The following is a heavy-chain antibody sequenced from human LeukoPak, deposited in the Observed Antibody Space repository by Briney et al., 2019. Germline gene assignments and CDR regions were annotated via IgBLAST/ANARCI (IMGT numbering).Heavy chain of an antibody. CDR3: ARGGFLCGGDCPFDY. V-gene: IGHV1-69*05. J-gene: IGHJ4*02. D-gene: IGHD2-21*02. CDR2: IIPIFGTA. CDR1: GGTFSSYA. Sequence: GASVKVSCKASGGTFSSYAISWVRQAPGQGLEWMGRIIPIFGTANYAQKFQGRVTITTDESTSTAYMELSSLRSEDTAVYYCARGGFLCGGDCPFDYWGQGTLVTVSS.